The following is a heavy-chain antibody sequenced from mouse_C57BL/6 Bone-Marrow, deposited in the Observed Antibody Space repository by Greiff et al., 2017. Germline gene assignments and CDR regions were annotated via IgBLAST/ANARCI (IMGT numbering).Heavy chain of an antibody. J-gene: IGHJ3*01. CDR3: ASGAGWFAY. V-gene: IGHV1-64*01. Sequence: QVQLQQPGAELVKPGASVKLSCKASGYTFTSYWMHWVKQRPGQGLEWIGMIHPTSGSTNYNEKFKSKATLTVDTSSSTAYMQLSSLTSEDSAVYYCASGAGWFAYWGQGTLVTVSA. CDR1: GYTFTSYW. CDR2: IHPTSGST.